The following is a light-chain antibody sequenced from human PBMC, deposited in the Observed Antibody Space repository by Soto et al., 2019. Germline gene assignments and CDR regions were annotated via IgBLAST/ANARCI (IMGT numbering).Light chain of an antibody. CDR3: QQYGDSPLT. J-gene: IGKJ3*01. Sequence: EILLTQSPSTLSLSPGEGVTLACRASQSVTVNSLAWYQQKPGQAPRLLIYAASTMAAAVPDRFTGSGSGTDFAVTISRLEPEDFGDYYGQQYGDSPLTSGRGTKVDIK. V-gene: IGKV3-20*01. CDR2: AAS. CDR1: QSVTVNS.